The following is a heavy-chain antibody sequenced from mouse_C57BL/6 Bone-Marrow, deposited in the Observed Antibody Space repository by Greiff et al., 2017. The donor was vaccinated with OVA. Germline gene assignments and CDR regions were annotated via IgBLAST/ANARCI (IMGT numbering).Heavy chain of an antibody. J-gene: IGHJ3*01. CDR2: IDPENGDT. V-gene: IGHV14-4*01. Sequence: VQLQQSGAELVRPGASVKLSCTASGFNIKDDYMHWVKQRPEQGLEWMGWIDPENGDTEYASKFQGKATITADTYSNTAYLQLSSLTSEDTAVYYCTTDYYGSSYPWFAYWGQGTLVTVSA. CDR3: TTDYYGSSYPWFAY. CDR1: GFNIKDDY. D-gene: IGHD1-1*01.